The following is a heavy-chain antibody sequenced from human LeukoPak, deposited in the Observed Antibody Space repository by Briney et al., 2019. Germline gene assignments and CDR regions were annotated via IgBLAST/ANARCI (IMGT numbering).Heavy chain of an antibody. CDR3: AREHYFYHMDA. Sequence: QTGGSLRLSCAASGFTFSSYEMNWVRQAPGKGLEWVSYISSSGSTIYYADSVKGRFTISRDNAKNSLYLQMNSLRAEDTAVYYCAREHYFYHMDAWGEGTTVTVSS. CDR2: ISSSGSTI. J-gene: IGHJ6*03. CDR1: GFTFSSYE. V-gene: IGHV3-48*03.